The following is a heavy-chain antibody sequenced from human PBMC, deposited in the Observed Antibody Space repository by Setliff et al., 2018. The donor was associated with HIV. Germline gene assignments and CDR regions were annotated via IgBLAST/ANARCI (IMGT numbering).Heavy chain of an antibody. V-gene: IGHV3-23*01. D-gene: IGHD6-19*01. CDR2: ISGSGDST. CDR3: AKGSRVAGYYFDS. CDR1: GFTFSSYA. J-gene: IGHJ4*02. Sequence: PGGSLRLSCAASGFTFSSYAMSWVRQAPGKGLEWVSVISGSGDSTYYADSVKGRFTISRDNSKNTVYLQMNSLRAEDTAVYYCAKGSRVAGYYFDSWGQGTLVTVSS.